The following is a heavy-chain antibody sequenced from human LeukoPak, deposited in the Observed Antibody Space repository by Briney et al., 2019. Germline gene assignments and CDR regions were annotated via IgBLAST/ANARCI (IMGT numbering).Heavy chain of an antibody. CDR2: ISSSGSTI. D-gene: IGHD6-6*01. CDR3: AKDKSSSRGRDSNLGY. CDR1: GFTFSSYE. Sequence: GGSLRLSCAASGFTFSSYEMNWVRQAPGKGLEWVSYISSSGSTIYYADSVKGRFTISRDNSKQSLYLQMNSLRTEDTALYYCAKDKSSSRGRDSNLGYWGQGTLVTVSS. V-gene: IGHV3-48*03. J-gene: IGHJ4*02.